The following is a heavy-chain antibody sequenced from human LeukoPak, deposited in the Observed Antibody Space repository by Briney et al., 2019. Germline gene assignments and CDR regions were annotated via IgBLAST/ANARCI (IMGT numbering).Heavy chain of an antibody. CDR1: GYTFTDYY. CDR2: INPNSGGT. CDR3: AREYDLLTTAVRGPWNY. D-gene: IGHD3-9*01. J-gene: IGHJ4*02. Sequence: ASVKVSCKASGYTFTDYYIHWVRQAPGQGLEWMGCINPNSGGTNSAQKFQGRVTMTRDTSISTAYMELSRLRSDDTAVYYCAREYDLLTTAVRGPWNYWGQGTPVTVSS. V-gene: IGHV1-2*02.